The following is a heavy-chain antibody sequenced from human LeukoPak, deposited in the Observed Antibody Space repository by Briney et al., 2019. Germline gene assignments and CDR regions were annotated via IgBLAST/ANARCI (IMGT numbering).Heavy chain of an antibody. Sequence: GGSLRLSCAASGFTFSSYGMHWVRQAPGKGLEWVAVISYDGSNKYYADSVKGRITISRDNSKNTLYLQMNSLRAEDTAVYYCAKIAVAAFEYFQHWGQGTLVTVSS. CDR3: AKIAVAAFEYFQH. CDR2: ISYDGSNK. J-gene: IGHJ1*01. CDR1: GFTFSSYG. V-gene: IGHV3-30*18. D-gene: IGHD6-19*01.